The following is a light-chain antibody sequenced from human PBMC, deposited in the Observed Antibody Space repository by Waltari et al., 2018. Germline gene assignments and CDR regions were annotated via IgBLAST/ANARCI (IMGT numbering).Light chain of an antibody. Sequence: EIVLTQSPGTLSVSPGERATLSCRASENISKYLTWYQQKPGQAPRLLIYAASTRATGIPDRFSCRGFGTDCSLTISSLGPEDFAVYYCQHYVRLPVTFGQGTKVEIK. CDR3: QHYVRLPVT. CDR1: ENISKY. J-gene: IGKJ1*01. V-gene: IGKV3-20*01. CDR2: AAS.